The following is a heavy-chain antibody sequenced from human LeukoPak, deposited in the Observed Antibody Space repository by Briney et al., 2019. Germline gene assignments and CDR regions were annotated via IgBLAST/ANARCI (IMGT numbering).Heavy chain of an antibody. V-gene: IGHV4-34*01. CDR2: INHSGST. CDR1: GFTFSSYA. D-gene: IGHD5-18*01. Sequence: LSCAASGFTFSSYAMSWDRQPPGKGLEWIGEINHSGSTNYNPSLKSRVTISVDTSKNQFSLKLSSVTAADTAVYYCARGRRYSYGFLDWWGQGTLVTVSS. CDR3: ARGRRYSYGFLDW. J-gene: IGHJ4*02.